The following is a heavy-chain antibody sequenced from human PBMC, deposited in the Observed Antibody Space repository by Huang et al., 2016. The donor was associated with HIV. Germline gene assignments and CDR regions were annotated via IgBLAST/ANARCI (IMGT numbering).Heavy chain of an antibody. J-gene: IGHJ6*02. CDR1: GYTFTGYY. D-gene: IGHD2-2*01. CDR3: AKDFSGTGYYYYGMDV. CDR2: SKPSRGGT. Sequence: QVQLVQSGAEVKKPGASVKVSCKASGYTFTGYYMHGVRQAPGQGLEWMGWSKPSRGGTNYAQKFQGRVTMTRDTSISTAYMVLSRLRSDDTAVYYCAKDFSGTGYYYYGMDVWGQGTTVTVSS. V-gene: IGHV1-2*02.